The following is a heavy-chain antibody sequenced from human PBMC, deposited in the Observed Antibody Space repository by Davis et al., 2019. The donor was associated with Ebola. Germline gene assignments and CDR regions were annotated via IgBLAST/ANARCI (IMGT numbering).Heavy chain of an antibody. D-gene: IGHD3-10*01. Sequence: PGGSLRLSCAASGFTFSSYAMHWVRQAPGKGLEWVAVISYDGSNKYYADSVKGRFTISSDNSKNTLYLQMNSLRAEDTAVYYCARNYYGSGTYAFDIWGQGTMVTVSS. CDR3: ARNYYGSGTYAFDI. V-gene: IGHV3-30*04. J-gene: IGHJ3*02. CDR2: ISYDGSNK. CDR1: GFTFSSYA.